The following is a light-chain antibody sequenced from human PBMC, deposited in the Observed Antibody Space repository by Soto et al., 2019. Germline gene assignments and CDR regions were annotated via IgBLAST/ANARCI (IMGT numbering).Light chain of an antibody. Sequence: DIQMTQSPSSLSASVGHRFTITCRASQSISNYLNWYQQNPGKAPKLLIYAASSLQSGVPSSFSGSASGTHFPLTISSLQPEDFATYYCQQSYGTPRFGQGTKVDIK. CDR3: QQSYGTPR. V-gene: IGKV1-39*01. CDR1: QSISNY. J-gene: IGKJ1*01. CDR2: AAS.